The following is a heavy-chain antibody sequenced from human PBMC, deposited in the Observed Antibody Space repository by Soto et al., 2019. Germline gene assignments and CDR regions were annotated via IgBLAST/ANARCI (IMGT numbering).Heavy chain of an antibody. V-gene: IGHV3-30*18. CDR3: AKGLSRDFDWLLYSRRTPADDY. J-gene: IGHJ4*02. Sequence: GGSLRLSCAASGFTFSSYGMHWVRQAPGKGLEWVAVISYDGSNKYYADSVKGRFTISRDNSKNTLYLQMNSLRAEDTAVYYCAKGLSRDFDWLLYSRRTPADDYWGQGTLVTVSS. CDR2: ISYDGSNK. D-gene: IGHD3-9*01. CDR1: GFTFSSYG.